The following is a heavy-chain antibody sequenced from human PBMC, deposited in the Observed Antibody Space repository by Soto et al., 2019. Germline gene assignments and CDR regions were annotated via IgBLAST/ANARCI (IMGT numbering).Heavy chain of an antibody. Sequence: ASVKVSCKASGYTFTSYYMHWVRQAPGQGLEWMGIINPSGGSTSYAQKFQGRVTMTRDTSTSTVYMELSSLRSEDTAVYYCARDQAYYGSGSYYNESPFDPWGQGTLVTVSS. CDR1: GYTFTSYY. CDR2: INPSGGST. CDR3: ARDQAYYGSGSYYNESPFDP. J-gene: IGHJ5*02. V-gene: IGHV1-46*01. D-gene: IGHD3-10*01.